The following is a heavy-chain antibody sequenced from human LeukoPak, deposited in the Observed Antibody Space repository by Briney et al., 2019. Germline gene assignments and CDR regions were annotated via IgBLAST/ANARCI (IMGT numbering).Heavy chain of an antibody. V-gene: IGHV1-69*05. D-gene: IGHD3-22*01. Sequence: SVNVSCKASGGTFSSYAISWVRQAPGQGLEWMGGIIPIFGTANYAQKFQGRVTITTDESTSTAYMELSSLRSEDTAVYYCARVPEDYYDSSGYFDYWGQGTLVTVSS. CDR2: IIPIFGTA. J-gene: IGHJ4*02. CDR1: GGTFSSYA. CDR3: ARVPEDYYDSSGYFDY.